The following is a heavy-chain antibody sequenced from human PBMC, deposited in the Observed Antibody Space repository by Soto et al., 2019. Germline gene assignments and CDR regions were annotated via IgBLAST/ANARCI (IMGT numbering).Heavy chain of an antibody. CDR1: GGSFSGYY. Sequence: PSETLSLTCAVHGGSFSGYYWSWIRQPPGKGLEWIGEINHSGSTNYNPSLKSRVTISVDTSMNQISLKLNSVTAADTAVYFCVRTFPPAPRVVLSHNWFVPWGPGTLVTVSS. V-gene: IGHV4-34*01. D-gene: IGHD2-2*01. CDR2: INHSGST. CDR3: VRTFPPAPRVVLSHNWFVP. J-gene: IGHJ5*02.